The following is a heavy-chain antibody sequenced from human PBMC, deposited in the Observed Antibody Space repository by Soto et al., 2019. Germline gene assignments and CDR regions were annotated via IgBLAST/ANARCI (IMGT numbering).Heavy chain of an antibody. Sequence: QVQLVQSGAEVKKPGASVKVSCKASGYTFTSYGISWVRQAPGQGLEWMGWISAYNGNTNYAQKLQGRVTMTTDTSTSTAYMELRRLRSDDTAVYYCARDRPTRYCSGGSCYDANWFDPWGQGTLVTVSS. CDR1: GYTFTSYG. D-gene: IGHD2-15*01. V-gene: IGHV1-18*01. CDR3: ARDRPTRYCSGGSCYDANWFDP. J-gene: IGHJ5*02. CDR2: ISAYNGNT.